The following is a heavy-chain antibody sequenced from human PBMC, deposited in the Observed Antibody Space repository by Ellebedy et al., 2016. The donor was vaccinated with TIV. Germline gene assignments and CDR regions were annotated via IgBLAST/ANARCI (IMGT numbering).Heavy chain of an antibody. V-gene: IGHV1-2*02. J-gene: IGHJ5*02. D-gene: IGHD4-17*01. CDR1: GYTFTDYH. CDR2: INPNRGVT. Sequence: AASVKVSCKASGYTFTDYHIHWVRQAPGQGLEWMGWINPNRGVTTYAQKFQGRVTMTRDTSISTAYMELSRLRSDDTAVYYCASLPHYGDSGPWGQGTLVTVSS. CDR3: ASLPHYGDSGP.